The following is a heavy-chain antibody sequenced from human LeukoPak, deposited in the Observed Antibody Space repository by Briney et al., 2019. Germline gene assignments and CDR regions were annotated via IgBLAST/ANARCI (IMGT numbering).Heavy chain of an antibody. CDR3: ARNYDSSANWYFDL. CDR2: IYTSGST. Sequence: SETLSLTCTVSGGSISSGSYYWSWIRQPAGKGLEWIGRIYTSGSTNYNPSLKSRVTISVDTSKNQFSLKLSSVTAADTAVYYCARNYDSSANWYFDLWGRGTLVTVSS. J-gene: IGHJ2*01. CDR1: GGSISSGSYY. V-gene: IGHV4-61*02. D-gene: IGHD3-22*01.